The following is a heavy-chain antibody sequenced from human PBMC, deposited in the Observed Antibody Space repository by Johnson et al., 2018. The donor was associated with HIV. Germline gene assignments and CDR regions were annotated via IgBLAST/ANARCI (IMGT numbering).Heavy chain of an antibody. V-gene: IGHV3-7*04. CDR1: GFTFSSHA. CDR3: ARDSSSWSEDAFDI. D-gene: IGHD6-13*01. Sequence: VQLVESGGGVVQPGRSLRLSCAASGFTFSSHAMHWVRQAPGKGLEWVANIKQDGSEKYYVDSVKGRFTISRDNAKNSLYLQMNSLRAEDTAVYYCARDSSSWSEDAFDIWGQGTLVTVSS. J-gene: IGHJ3*02. CDR2: IKQDGSEK.